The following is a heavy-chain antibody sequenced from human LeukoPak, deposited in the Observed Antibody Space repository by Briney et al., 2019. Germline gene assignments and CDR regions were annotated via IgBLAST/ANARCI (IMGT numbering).Heavy chain of an antibody. Sequence: PGGSLRLSCAASGFTFSSYGMHWVRQAPGKGLEWVSGISWNSGSIGYADSVKGRFTVSRDNAKNSLYLQMNSLRAEDTAVYYCARDRRITIFGVVRDAFDIWGQGTMVTVSS. CDR2: ISWNSGSI. CDR3: ARDRRITIFGVVRDAFDI. CDR1: GFTFSSYG. J-gene: IGHJ3*02. D-gene: IGHD3-3*01. V-gene: IGHV3-9*01.